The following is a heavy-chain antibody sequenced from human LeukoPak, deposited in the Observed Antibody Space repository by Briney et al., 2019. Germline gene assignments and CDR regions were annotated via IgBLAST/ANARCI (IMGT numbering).Heavy chain of an antibody. V-gene: IGHV3-23*01. J-gene: IGHJ4*02. CDR2: ISGSGGST. Sequence: GSLRLSCAASGFTFSSYAMSWVRQAPGKGLEWVSAISGSGGSTYYADSVKGRFTISRDNSKNTLYLQMNSLRAEDTAVYYCAKETYDYGSGSYPCDYWGQGTLVTVSS. CDR3: AKETYDYGSGSYPCDY. CDR1: GFTFSSYA. D-gene: IGHD3-10*01.